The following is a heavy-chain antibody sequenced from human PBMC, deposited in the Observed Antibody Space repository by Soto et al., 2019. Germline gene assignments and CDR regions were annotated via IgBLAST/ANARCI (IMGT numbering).Heavy chain of an antibody. J-gene: IGHJ4*02. CDR3: GAATGAY. CDR2: ISRSSSYL. D-gene: IGHD2-15*01. V-gene: IGHV3-21*01. CDR1: GFTFSSYS. Sequence: EVQLVESGGGLVKPGGSLRLSVTAPGFTFSSYSMNWVRQAPGKGLEWVSSISRSSSYLYYADSVKGRFTISRDNAKNSLYLQMNSLRAEDTAVYYCGAATGAYWGQGTLVTVSS.